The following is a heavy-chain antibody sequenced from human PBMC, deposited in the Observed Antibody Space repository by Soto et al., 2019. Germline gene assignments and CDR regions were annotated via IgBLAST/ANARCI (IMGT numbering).Heavy chain of an antibody. CDR2: IDSSSSFI. J-gene: IGHJ4*02. CDR3: ARDPLWFGEIGYFDY. V-gene: IGHV3-21*01. Sequence: EVQLVESGGSLVKPGGSLGLSCAASGFTFSNHAMNWVRQAPGKGLEWVSSIDSSSSFIYYADSVKGRFTISRDNAKNSVYLQMSSLRAQDTAVYYCARDPLWFGEIGYFDYWCQGALVTVSS. CDR1: GFTFSNHA. D-gene: IGHD3-10*01.